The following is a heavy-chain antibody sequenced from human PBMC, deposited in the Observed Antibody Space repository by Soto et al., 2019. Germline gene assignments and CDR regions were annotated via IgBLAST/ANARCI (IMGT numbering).Heavy chain of an antibody. Sequence: KPSETLSLTCTVSGASITYGAYSWIWIRQTPGKGLEWIGYINHLETTFYNPSFESRLTLSIDRTKNQFSLNLKSMSAADRAVYFCARGGGFDSFDYWGQGILVTVSS. J-gene: IGHJ4*02. V-gene: IGHV4-30-2*01. CDR3: ARGGGFDSFDY. CDR2: INHLETT. D-gene: IGHD3-10*01. CDR1: GASITYGAYS.